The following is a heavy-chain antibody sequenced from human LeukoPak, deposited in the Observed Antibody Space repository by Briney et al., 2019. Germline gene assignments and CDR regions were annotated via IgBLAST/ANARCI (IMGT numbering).Heavy chain of an antibody. J-gene: IGHJ4*02. V-gene: IGHV4-34*01. CDR3: ARSYYYGSGSSLNKIDY. CDR1: GGSFSGYY. Sequence: PSETLSLTCAVYGGSFSGYYWSWIRQPPGKGLEWIGEINHSGSTNYNPSLKSRVTISVDTSKNQFSLKLSSVTAADTAVYYCARSYYYGSGSSLNKIDYWGQGTLVTVSS. CDR2: INHSGST. D-gene: IGHD3-10*01.